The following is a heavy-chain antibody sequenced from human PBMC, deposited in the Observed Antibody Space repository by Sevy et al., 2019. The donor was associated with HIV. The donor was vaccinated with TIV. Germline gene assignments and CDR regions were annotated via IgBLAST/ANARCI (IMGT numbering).Heavy chain of an antibody. J-gene: IGHJ6*03. V-gene: IGHV3-23*01. CDR2: ISGSGTRT. CDR3: AKGGGGHYDPDEIGYYFYYYNMDV. D-gene: IGHD3-22*01. CDR1: GFSFDSYG. Sequence: GGSLRLSCAVSGFSFDSYGMTWVRQAPGKGLEWVSGISGSGTRTYYADSVKGRSIISRDNSKNTLYLQMNSLRSEDTAIDYCAKGGGGHYDPDEIGYYFYYYNMDVWGKGTTVTVSS.